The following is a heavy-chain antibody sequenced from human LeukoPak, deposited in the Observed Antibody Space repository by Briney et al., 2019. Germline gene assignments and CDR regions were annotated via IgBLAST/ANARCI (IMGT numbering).Heavy chain of an antibody. J-gene: IGHJ4*02. V-gene: IGHV4-39*01. CDR2: IYYSGST. CDR3: ARYDYYYGSGSYIADY. Sequence: PSQTLSLTCTVSGGSISSSSYYWGWIRQPPGKGLEWIGSIYYSGSTYYNPSLKSRVTISVDTSKNQFSLKLSSVTAADTAVYYCARYDYYYGSGSYIADYWGQGTLVTVSS. CDR1: GGSISSSSYY. D-gene: IGHD3-10*01.